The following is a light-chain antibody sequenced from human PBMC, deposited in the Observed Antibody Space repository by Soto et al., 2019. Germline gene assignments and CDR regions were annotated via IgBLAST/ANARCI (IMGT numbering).Light chain of an antibody. J-gene: IGKJ4*01. V-gene: IGKV3D-15*01. CDR3: QQYNRWPLT. CDR2: DIF. CDR1: QSVGSD. Sequence: EIVMTQSPATLSVSPGERATLSCRASQSVGSDLAWYQQKPGQAPRLVIYDIFTRAPGVPTRISGSGSGTEFTLTISSLQSEDFAVYYCQQYNRWPLTFGGGTKVEIK.